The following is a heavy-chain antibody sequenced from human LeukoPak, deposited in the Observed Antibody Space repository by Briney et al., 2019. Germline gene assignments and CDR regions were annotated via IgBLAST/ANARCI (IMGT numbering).Heavy chain of an antibody. V-gene: IGHV1-18*01. J-gene: IGHJ4*02. Sequence: GASVKVSCKASGYTFTSYGISWVRQAPGQGLEWMGWVSAYNGNTNYAQKLQGRVTMTTETSTSTAYMELRSLRSDDTAVYYCARDRHSSRYNIFDYWGQGTLVTVSS. CDR2: VSAYNGNT. CDR3: ARDRHSSRYNIFDY. CDR1: GYTFTSYG. D-gene: IGHD6-13*01.